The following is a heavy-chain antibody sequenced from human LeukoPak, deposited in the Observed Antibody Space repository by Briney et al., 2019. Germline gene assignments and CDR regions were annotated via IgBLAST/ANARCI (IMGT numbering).Heavy chain of an antibody. Sequence: SETLSLTCTVSSGSISSYYWSWIRQPAGKGLEWIGRIYTSGSTNYNPSLKSRVTMSVDTSKNQFSLKLSSVTAADTAVYYCARGGLLSSPYYYGMDVWGQGTTVTVSS. J-gene: IGHJ6*02. CDR2: IYTSGST. CDR3: ARGGLLSSPYYYGMDV. D-gene: IGHD2-15*01. V-gene: IGHV4-4*07. CDR1: SGSISSYY.